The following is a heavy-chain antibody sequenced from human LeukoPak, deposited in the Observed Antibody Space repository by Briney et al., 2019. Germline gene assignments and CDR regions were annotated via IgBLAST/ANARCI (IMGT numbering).Heavy chain of an antibody. D-gene: IGHD3-3*01. J-gene: IGHJ4*02. CDR1: GGSFSGYY. CDR2: INHSGST. V-gene: IGHV4-34*01. Sequence: SETLSLTCAVYGGSFSGYYWSWIRQPPGKGLEWIGEINHSGSTNYNPSLKSRVTISVDTSKNQFSLKLSSVTAADTAVYYCARVRITIFGVVITIGGYFDYWGQGTLVTVSS. CDR3: ARVRITIFGVVITIGGYFDY.